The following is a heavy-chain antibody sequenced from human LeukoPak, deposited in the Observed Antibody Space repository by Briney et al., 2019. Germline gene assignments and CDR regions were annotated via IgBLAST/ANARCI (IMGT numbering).Heavy chain of an antibody. CDR2: IYSGGST. D-gene: IGHD3-9*01. Sequence: GGSLRLSCAASGFTFSSYGMTWVRQAPGKGLEWVSVIYSGGSTYYADSVKGRFTISRDNSKNTLHLQMNSLRAEDTAVYYCAGTINYNILTGYQPDYWGQGTLVTVSS. CDR3: AGTINYNILTGYQPDY. V-gene: IGHV3-66*01. J-gene: IGHJ4*02. CDR1: GFTFSSYG.